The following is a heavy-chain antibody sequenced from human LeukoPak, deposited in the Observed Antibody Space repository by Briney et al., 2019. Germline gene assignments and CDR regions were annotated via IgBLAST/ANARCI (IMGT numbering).Heavy chain of an antibody. V-gene: IGHV1-18*01. J-gene: IGHJ4*02. CDR1: GYTFTSYG. CDR3: ARESHVTREDY. D-gene: IGHD3-10*01. Sequence: ASVKVSCKASGYTFTSYGISWVRQAPGQGLEWMGWISANDGNTDYPQKLQGRVTMTTDTSTSTAYMELRSLRSDDTAVYYCARESHVTREDYWGQGALVTVSS. CDR2: ISANDGNT.